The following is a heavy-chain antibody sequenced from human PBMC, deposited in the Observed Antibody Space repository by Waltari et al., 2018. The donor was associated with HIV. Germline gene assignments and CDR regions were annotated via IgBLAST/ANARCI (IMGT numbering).Heavy chain of an antibody. V-gene: IGHV4-59*01. D-gene: IGHD3-3*01. Sequence: QVQLQESGPGLVKPSETLSLTCSVSGGSFISYHWTWIRQPPGKGLEWIGYIYYTGRTNCNPSLKSRVTISVDTSKNQFSLRLRSVTAADTAVYYCARGLFGVGSNWFDPWGQGILVTLSS. CDR3: ARGLFGVGSNWFDP. CDR2: IYYTGRT. CDR1: GGSFISYH. J-gene: IGHJ5*02.